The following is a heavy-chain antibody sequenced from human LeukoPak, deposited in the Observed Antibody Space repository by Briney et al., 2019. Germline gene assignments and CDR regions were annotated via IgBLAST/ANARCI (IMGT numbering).Heavy chain of an antibody. J-gene: IGHJ5*02. CDR1: GFTFSSYA. CDR3: AKAPRITMVREVTHWFDP. D-gene: IGHD3-10*01. V-gene: IGHV3-23*01. Sequence: PGGSLRLSCAASGFTFSSYAMSWVRQAPGKGLEWVSAISGSGGSTYYADSVKGRFTISRDNSKNTLYLQMNSLRAEDTAVYYCAKAPRITMVREVTHWFDPRGQGTPVTVSS. CDR2: ISGSGGST.